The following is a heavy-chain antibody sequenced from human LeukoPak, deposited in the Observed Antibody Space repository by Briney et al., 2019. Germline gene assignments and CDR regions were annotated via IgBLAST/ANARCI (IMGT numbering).Heavy chain of an antibody. CDR1: GFTFSNYA. J-gene: IGHJ4*02. V-gene: IGHV3-23*01. CDR3: AKDETYGDYVRSPLDC. Sequence: GGSLRLSCGASGFTFSNYAMSWVRQAPGKGLEWVSATSRGGGNTVYADSVKGRFTISGDTSKNTLFLQMNSLRAEDTAVYYCAKDETYGDYVRSPLDCWGQGALCTVSS. D-gene: IGHD4-17*01. CDR2: TSRGGGNT.